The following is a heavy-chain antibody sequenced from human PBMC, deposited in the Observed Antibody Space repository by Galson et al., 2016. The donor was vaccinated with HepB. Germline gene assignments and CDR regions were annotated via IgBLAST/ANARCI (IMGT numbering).Heavy chain of an antibody. J-gene: IGHJ2*01. Sequence: TLSLTCAVTGGSISSGDYSWSWIRQPPGKGLEWIGYIYDSGRTNYNPALQSRLTISEDRSKNQVSLKVTSVSAADTAISYCARTRQEPNHWYFDPWGRGTLVTVSS. D-gene: IGHD1-14*01. CDR3: ARTRQEPNHWYFDP. CDR1: GGSISSGDYS. V-gene: IGHV4-30-2*01. CDR2: IYDSGRT.